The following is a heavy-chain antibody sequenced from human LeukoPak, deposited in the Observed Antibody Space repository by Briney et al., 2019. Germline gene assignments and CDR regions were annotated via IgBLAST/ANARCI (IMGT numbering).Heavy chain of an antibody. D-gene: IGHD3-22*01. CDR1: GYSLSSGYY. J-gene: IGHJ4*02. Sequence: KTSETLSLTCTVSGYSLSSGYYWGWIRQTPGKGLEWIASIYYSGSTHYNPSLNSRVSISLETSKNQFSLNLSSVTAADTAVYYCAREGYYYDSSGQFDYWGQGTLVTVSS. CDR3: AREGYYYDSSGQFDY. V-gene: IGHV4-38-2*02. CDR2: IYYSGST.